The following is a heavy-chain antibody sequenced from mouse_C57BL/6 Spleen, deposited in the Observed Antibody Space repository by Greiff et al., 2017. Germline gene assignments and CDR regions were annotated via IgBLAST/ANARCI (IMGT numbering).Heavy chain of an antibody. J-gene: IGHJ3*01. D-gene: IGHD1-1*01. V-gene: IGHV1-52*01. Sequence: QVQLQQPGAELVRPGSSVKLSCKASGYTFTSYWMHWVKQRPIQGLEWIGNIDPSDSETHYNQKFKDKATFTVDKSSSTAYMQLSSLTSEDSAVYYCARGSYYGSSSWFADWGQGTLVTVSA. CDR3: ARGSYYGSSSWFAD. CDR2: IDPSDSET. CDR1: GYTFTSYW.